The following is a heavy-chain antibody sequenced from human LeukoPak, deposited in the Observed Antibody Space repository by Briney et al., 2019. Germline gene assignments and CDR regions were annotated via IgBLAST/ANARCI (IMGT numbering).Heavy chain of an antibody. CDR2: ISSSSSYI. J-gene: IGHJ4*02. V-gene: IGHV3-21*01. D-gene: IGHD3-22*01. CDR1: GFTFSSYS. Sequence: PGGSLRLSCAASGFTFSSYSMNWVRQAPGKGLEWVSSISSSSSYIYYADSVKGRFTISRDNAKNSLYLQMSSLRAEDTAVYYCARWALLSDSSGYYPQGDYWGQGTQVTVSS. CDR3: ARWALLSDSSGYYPQGDY.